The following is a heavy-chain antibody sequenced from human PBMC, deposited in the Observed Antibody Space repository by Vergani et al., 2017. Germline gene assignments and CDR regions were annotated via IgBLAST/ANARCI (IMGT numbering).Heavy chain of an antibody. V-gene: IGHV3-23*01. J-gene: IGHJ6*03. D-gene: IGHD1-26*01. CDR2: ISRNSSNT. Sequence: EVQLLESGGKLVQPGGSLKVSCAASGFVFNTYPMTWVRQAPGKGLEWVSTISRNSSNTYYADSVKGRFTISRDDSKNMLYPQMNSLRVVDTAVYYCAKVGGRGSSSYYYYMDVWGKGTTVTVSS. CDR3: AKVGGRGSSSYYYYMDV. CDR1: GFVFNTYP.